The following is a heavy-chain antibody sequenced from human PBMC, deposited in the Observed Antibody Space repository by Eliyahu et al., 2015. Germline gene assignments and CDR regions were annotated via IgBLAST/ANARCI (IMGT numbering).Heavy chain of an antibody. CDR2: ISGTSGTI. CDR3: ARARRDGGSVNFDY. Sequence: EVQLVESGGALVQPGGSLRLXXAASXFXXXSYYMNWVRQAPGKRLEWLSYISGTSGTIYYVDSVKGRFTISRDNAKNSLYLQMNSLRDEDTAVYYCARARRDGGSVNFDYWGQGTLVTVSS. J-gene: IGHJ4*02. CDR1: XFXXXSYY. V-gene: IGHV3-48*02. D-gene: IGHD5-24*01.